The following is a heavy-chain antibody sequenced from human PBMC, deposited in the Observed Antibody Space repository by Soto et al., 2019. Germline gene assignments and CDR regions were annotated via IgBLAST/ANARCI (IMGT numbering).Heavy chain of an antibody. CDR2: IHYSGST. CDR3: ARGGMTLFRTAQHSWFDP. D-gene: IGHD1-20*01. J-gene: IGHJ5*02. CDR1: GGSISSGGYY. Sequence: SETLSLTCTVTGGSISSGGYYWSWLRQHPVKGLEWIGYIHYSGSTYSTPSLKSRITISVDTSKNQFSLKLRSVTAADTAIYYCARGGMTLFRTAQHSWFDPWGQGSLVTGSS. V-gene: IGHV4-31*03.